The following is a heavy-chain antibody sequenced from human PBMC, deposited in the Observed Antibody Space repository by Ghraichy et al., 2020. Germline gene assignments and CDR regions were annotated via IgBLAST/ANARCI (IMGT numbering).Heavy chain of an antibody. V-gene: IGHV1-24*01. CDR1: GYTLTELS. CDR3: ATASGFGELAPDY. D-gene: IGHD3-10*01. Sequence: ASVKVSCKVSGYTLTELSMHWVRQAPGKGLEWMGGFDPEDGETIYAPKFQGRVTMTEDTSTDTAYMELSSLRSEDTAVYYCATASGFGELAPDYWGQGTLVTVSS. CDR2: FDPEDGET. J-gene: IGHJ4*02.